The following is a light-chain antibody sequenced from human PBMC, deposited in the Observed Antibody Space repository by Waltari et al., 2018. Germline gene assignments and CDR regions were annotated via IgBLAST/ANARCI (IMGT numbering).Light chain of an antibody. CDR2: AAS. CDR3: QQAKSFPLT. J-gene: IGKJ4*01. V-gene: IGKV1-12*01. Sequence: DIQMTQSPSSVSASIGDRGTITCRASQDVGTWFAWYQQKPGKAPQLLIYAASLLQSGVPSRFSGSGSGTEFTLTIHSLPPEDLATYFCQQAKSFPLTFGGGTKIEI. CDR1: QDVGTW.